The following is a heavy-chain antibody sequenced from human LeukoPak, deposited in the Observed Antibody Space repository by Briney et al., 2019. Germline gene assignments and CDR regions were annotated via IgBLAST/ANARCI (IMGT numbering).Heavy chain of an antibody. D-gene: IGHD6-19*01. J-gene: IGHJ4*02. CDR2: IYYSGST. CDR1: GGSISSYY. V-gene: IGHV4-59*01. CDR3: VRAVAATRIDF. Sequence: SETLSLTCTLSGGSISSYYWSWIRQPPGKGLEWIGYIYYSGSTSYNPSLKSRVTISVDTSKNQFSLKVSSVTAADTAVYYCVRAVAATRIDFWGQGTLVTVSS.